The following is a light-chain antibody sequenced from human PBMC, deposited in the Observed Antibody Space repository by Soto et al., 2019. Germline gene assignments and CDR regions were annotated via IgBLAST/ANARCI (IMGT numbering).Light chain of an antibody. J-gene: IGKJ3*01. CDR2: DAS. CDR1: QSISSW. V-gene: IGKV1-5*01. CDR3: QQYNSYVT. Sequence: DIQMTQSPSTLSASVGDRVTITCRASQSISSWLAWYQQKPGKAPKLLIYDASSLESGVPSRFSGSGSGTEFTLTISSLQPDDFATYYCQQYNSYVTFGPGTKVDSK.